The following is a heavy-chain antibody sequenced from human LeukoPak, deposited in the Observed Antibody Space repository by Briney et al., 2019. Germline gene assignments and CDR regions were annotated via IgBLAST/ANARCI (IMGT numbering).Heavy chain of an antibody. Sequence: PGGSLRLSCAASGFTLSSYSMNWVRQAPGKGLEWVSYISSSSSTIYYADSVKGRFTISRDNAKNSLYLQMNSLRAEDTAVYYCARGDYDYVWGSYRYYYFDYWGQGTLVTVSS. J-gene: IGHJ4*02. CDR3: ARGDYDYVWGSYRYYYFDY. CDR1: GFTLSSYS. D-gene: IGHD3-16*02. V-gene: IGHV3-48*01. CDR2: ISSSSSTI.